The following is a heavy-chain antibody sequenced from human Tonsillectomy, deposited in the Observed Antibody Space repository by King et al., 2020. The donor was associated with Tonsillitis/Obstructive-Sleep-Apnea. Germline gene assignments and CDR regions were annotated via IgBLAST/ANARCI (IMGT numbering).Heavy chain of an antibody. CDR2: ISYDGSNK. Sequence: VQLVESGGGVVQPGRSLRLSCAASGITFSSYGMHWVRQAPGKGLEWVAVISYDGSNKYYADSVKGRFTISRDNSKNTVYLQMNSLRVEDTAVYYCAKDVYCSSASCYTAYYYYYYMDVWGKGTTVTVSS. V-gene: IGHV3-30*18. CDR1: GITFSSYG. J-gene: IGHJ6*03. CDR3: AKDVYCSSASCYTAYYYYYYMDV. D-gene: IGHD2-2*02.